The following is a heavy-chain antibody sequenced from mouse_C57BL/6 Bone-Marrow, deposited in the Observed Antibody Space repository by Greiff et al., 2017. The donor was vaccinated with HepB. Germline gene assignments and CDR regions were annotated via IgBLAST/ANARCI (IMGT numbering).Heavy chain of an antibody. CDR2: IYPGSGST. CDR1: GYTFTSYW. D-gene: IGHD1-1*01. V-gene: IGHV1-55*01. Sequence: QVQLQQPGAELVKPGASVKMSCKASGYTFTSYWLTWVKQRPGQGLEWFGDIYPGSGSTTYNEKFKSKATLTVDTSSSPAYMQLSSLTSEDSAVYYCARRTVGASLDYWGQGTTLTVSS. J-gene: IGHJ2*01. CDR3: ARRTVGASLDY.